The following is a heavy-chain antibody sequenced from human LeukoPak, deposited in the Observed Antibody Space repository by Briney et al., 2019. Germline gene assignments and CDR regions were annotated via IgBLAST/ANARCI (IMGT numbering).Heavy chain of an antibody. J-gene: IGHJ4*02. D-gene: IGHD6-19*01. CDR1: GYTFTSYA. CDR3: ARDIAVAGTGGLFDY. CDR2: INAGNANT. Sequence: ASVKVSCKASGYTFTSYAMHWVRQAPGQRPEWMGWINAGNANTKYSQKFQGRVTITRDTSASTGYMELSSLSSEDTAVYYCARDIAVAGTGGLFDYWGQGTLVTVSS. V-gene: IGHV1-3*01.